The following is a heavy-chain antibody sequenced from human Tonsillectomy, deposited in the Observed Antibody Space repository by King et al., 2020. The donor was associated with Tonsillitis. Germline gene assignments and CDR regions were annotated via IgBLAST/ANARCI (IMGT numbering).Heavy chain of an antibody. V-gene: IGHV1-46*01. D-gene: IGHD2-15*01. CDR3: AREIEGIVEVADATRNYYYLDV. Sequence: QLVQSGAEVKKPGASVKVSCKASGHTFTRFHMHWVRQAPGQELEWMGLIDPNGGSTSFAQSFQGRVTMTWDTSTSTVDMELSSLRSDDTAVYFCAREIEGIVEVADATRNYYYLDVWGSGTTVTVSS. CDR1: GHTFTRFH. CDR2: IDPNGGST. J-gene: IGHJ6*03.